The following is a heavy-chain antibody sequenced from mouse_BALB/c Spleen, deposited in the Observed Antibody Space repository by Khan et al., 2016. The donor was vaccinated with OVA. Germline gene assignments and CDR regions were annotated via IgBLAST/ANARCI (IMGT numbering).Heavy chain of an antibody. Sequence: EVELVESGGDLVKPGGSLKLSCAASGFTFSSYGMSWVRQTPAKRLEWVATISSAGDYTYYPDNVKGRFTISRDNAKNTLYLQMSSLKSEDTAMFYCASHLTGSFAYWGQGTLVTVSA. CDR1: GFTFSSYG. D-gene: IGHD4-1*01. CDR2: ISSAGDYT. CDR3: ASHLTGSFAY. V-gene: IGHV5-6*01. J-gene: IGHJ3*01.